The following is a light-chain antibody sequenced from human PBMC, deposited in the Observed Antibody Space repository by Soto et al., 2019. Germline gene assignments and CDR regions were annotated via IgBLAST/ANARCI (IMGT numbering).Light chain of an antibody. J-gene: IGLJ1*01. CDR2: EVT. V-gene: IGLV2-14*01. CDR3: SSYTNINTRACV. Sequence: ALTQPASVSGSPGQSITISCTGTSGDIGSYNRVSWYQQHPGKAPKLIIYEVTDRPSGVSNRLSGSKSGNTASLTISGLQAEDEAEYYCSSYTNINTRACVFGTGTKVT. CDR1: SGDIGSYNR.